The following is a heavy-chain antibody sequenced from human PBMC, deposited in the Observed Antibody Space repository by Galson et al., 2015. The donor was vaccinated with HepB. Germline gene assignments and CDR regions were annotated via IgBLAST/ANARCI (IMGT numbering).Heavy chain of an antibody. D-gene: IGHD4-23*01. J-gene: IGHJ4*02. Sequence: SLRLSCAASAFTFSNYGMHWVRQAPGKGLEWVAVISYDGSNKYYVDSVKGRFTISRDNSKNTLYLQMNSLRAEDTAVYYCAKDFLMTTVVSPGLDYWGQGTLVTVSS. CDR1: AFTFSNYG. V-gene: IGHV3-30*18. CDR2: ISYDGSNK. CDR3: AKDFLMTTVVSPGLDY.